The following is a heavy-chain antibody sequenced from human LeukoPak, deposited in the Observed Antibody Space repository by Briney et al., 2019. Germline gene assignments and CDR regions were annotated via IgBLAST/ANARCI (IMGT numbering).Heavy chain of an antibody. CDR3: ARDVEYDSSGSYFDY. V-gene: IGHV1-18*01. CDR1: GYTFTSYG. Sequence: GASVKVSCKASGYTFTSYGISWVRQSPGQGLEWMGWISAYNGNTNYAQKLQGRVTMTTDTSTSTAYMELRSLRSDDTAVYYCARDVEYDSSGSYFDYWGQGTLVTVSS. J-gene: IGHJ4*02. D-gene: IGHD3-22*01. CDR2: ISAYNGNT.